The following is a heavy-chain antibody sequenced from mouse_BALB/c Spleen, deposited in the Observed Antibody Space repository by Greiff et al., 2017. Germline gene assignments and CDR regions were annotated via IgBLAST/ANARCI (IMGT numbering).Heavy chain of an antibody. V-gene: IGHV5-6-5*01. J-gene: IGHJ4*01. CDR2: ISSGGST. D-gene: IGHD2-14*01. Sequence: EVQVVESGGGLVKPGGSLKLSCAASGFTFSSYAMSWVRQTPEKRLEWVASISSGGSTYYPDSVKGRFTISRDNARNILYLQMSSLRSEDTAMYYCARGQIGYAMDYWGQGTSVTVSS. CDR1: GFTFSSYA. CDR3: ARGQIGYAMDY.